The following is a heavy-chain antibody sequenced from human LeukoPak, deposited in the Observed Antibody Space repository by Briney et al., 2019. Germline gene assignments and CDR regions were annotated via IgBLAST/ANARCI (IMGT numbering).Heavy chain of an antibody. D-gene: IGHD2-8*02. CDR1: GFTFSSYN. V-gene: IGHV3-53*01. J-gene: IGHJ4*02. CDR3: ARECVRGDAGGGTCYFDY. Sequence: GGSLRLSCAASGFTFSSYNMNWVRQAPGKGLEWVSVIYSGGSTYYADSVRGRFTISRDTSKNTLHLQMNNLRAEDTAVYYCARECVRGDAGGGTCYFDYWGQGTLVTVSS. CDR2: IYSGGST.